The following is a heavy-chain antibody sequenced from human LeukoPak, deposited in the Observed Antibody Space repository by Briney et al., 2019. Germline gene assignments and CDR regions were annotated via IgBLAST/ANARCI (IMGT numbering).Heavy chain of an antibody. Sequence: SETLSLTCTVSGGSLNSYYWRWIRQPPGKGLEWIGYIYYSGSTNYNPSLKSRVTISVDTSKNQFSLKLSSVTAEDTAVYYCARGTAVAAFDYWGQGTLVTVSS. CDR3: ARGTAVAAFDY. CDR1: GGSLNSYY. CDR2: IYYSGST. D-gene: IGHD6-19*01. V-gene: IGHV4-59*01. J-gene: IGHJ4*02.